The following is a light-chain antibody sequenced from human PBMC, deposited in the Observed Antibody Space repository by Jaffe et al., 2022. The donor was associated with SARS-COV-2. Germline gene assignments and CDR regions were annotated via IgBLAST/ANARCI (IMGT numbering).Light chain of an antibody. V-gene: IGKV1-9*01. CDR2: SAS. Sequence: DIQLTQSPSFLSASVGDRVTITCRASQDISSYLAWYQQKPGKAPNLLIYSASSLLSGVPSRFSGSGSGTEFTLTISSLQPEDFATYYCQQLNSYPVAFGQGTKVEFK. CDR1: QDISSY. J-gene: IGKJ1*01. CDR3: QQLNSYPVA.